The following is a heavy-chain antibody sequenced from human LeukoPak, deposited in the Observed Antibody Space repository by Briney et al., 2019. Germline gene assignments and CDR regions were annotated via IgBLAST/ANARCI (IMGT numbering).Heavy chain of an antibody. V-gene: IGHV1-69*04. J-gene: IGHJ4*02. CDR2: IIPILGIA. CDR3: AREFRTLRGVREYYFDY. Sequence: PGGSLRLSCAASGGTFSSYAISWVRQAPGQGLEWMGRIIPILGIANYAQKFQGRVTITADKSTSTAYMELSSLRSEDTAVYYCAREFRTLRGVREYYFDYWGQGTLVTVSS. D-gene: IGHD3-10*01. CDR1: GGTFSSYA.